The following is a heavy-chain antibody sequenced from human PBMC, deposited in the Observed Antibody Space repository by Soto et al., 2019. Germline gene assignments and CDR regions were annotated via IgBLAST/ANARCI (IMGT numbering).Heavy chain of an antibody. Sequence: QVQLVQSGGEVKKPGASVKVSCKASNYTFTTYGISWVRQAPGQGLEWMGWISPYSENTNYARKFQDRVTLTTDTSMSTAYMELKSLRSDDTAVYFCARDTYFDNSGYYYDYWGQGTLVTVSS. V-gene: IGHV1-18*01. CDR3: ARDTYFDNSGYYYDY. CDR1: NYTFTTYG. D-gene: IGHD3-22*01. J-gene: IGHJ4*02. CDR2: ISPYSENT.